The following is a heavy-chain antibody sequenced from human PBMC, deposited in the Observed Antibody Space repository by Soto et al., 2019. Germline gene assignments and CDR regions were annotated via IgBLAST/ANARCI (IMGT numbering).Heavy chain of an antibody. CDR1: GGTFSSYA. CDR3: AIQWLGTYYYGMDV. D-gene: IGHD6-19*01. V-gene: IGHV1-69*13. Sequence: GASVKVSCKASGGTFSSYAISWVRQAPGQGLEWMGGIIPIFGTANYAQKFQGRVTITADESTSTAYMELSSLGSEDTAVYYCAIQWLGTYYYGMDVWGQGTTVTVSS. CDR2: IIPIFGTA. J-gene: IGHJ6*02.